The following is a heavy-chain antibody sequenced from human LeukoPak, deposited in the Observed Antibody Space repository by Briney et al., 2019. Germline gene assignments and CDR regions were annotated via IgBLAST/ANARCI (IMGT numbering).Heavy chain of an antibody. V-gene: IGHV1-2*02. J-gene: IGHJ4*02. CDR2: INPNSGGT. Sequence: GASVKVSCKASGYTFTDYYIHWVRQAPGQGLEWMAWINPNSGGTYYAQNFHDRITLTRNTSISTAYMGLSRLRSDDTAIYYCARANALYCSSTSCLFDYWGQGTLVTVSS. CDR3: ARANALYCSSTSCLFDY. CDR1: GYTFTDYY. D-gene: IGHD2-2*01.